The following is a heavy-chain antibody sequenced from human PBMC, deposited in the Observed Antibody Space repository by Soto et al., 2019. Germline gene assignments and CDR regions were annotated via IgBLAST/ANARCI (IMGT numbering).Heavy chain of an antibody. CDR1: GFTFSSYA. Sequence: EVQLLESGGGLVQPGGSLRLSCAASGFTFSSYAMSWVRQAPGKGLEWVSAISGSGGSTYYADSVKGRFTISRDNSKNTLYLQMNSLRAEDTAVYYCAREPHFPPHSGSYARVLYWGQGTLVTVSS. V-gene: IGHV3-23*01. J-gene: IGHJ4*02. CDR2: ISGSGGST. CDR3: AREPHFPPHSGSYARVLY. D-gene: IGHD1-26*01.